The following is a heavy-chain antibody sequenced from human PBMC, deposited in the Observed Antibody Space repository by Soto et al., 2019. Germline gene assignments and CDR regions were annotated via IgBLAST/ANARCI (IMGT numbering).Heavy chain of an antibody. CDR2: ISGSGGST. CDR3: AKDPPITGSVYYFDY. D-gene: IGHD1-20*01. CDR1: GFTFSSYA. J-gene: IGHJ4*02. Sequence: GGSLRLSCAASGFTFSSYAMSWVRQAPGKGLEWVSAISGSGGSTYYADSVKGRFTISRDNSKNTLYLQMNSLGAEDTAVYYCAKDPPITGSVYYFDYWGQGTLVTVSS. V-gene: IGHV3-23*01.